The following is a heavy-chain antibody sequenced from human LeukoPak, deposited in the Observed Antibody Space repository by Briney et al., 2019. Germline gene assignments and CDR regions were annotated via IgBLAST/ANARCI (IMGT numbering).Heavy chain of an antibody. CDR3: AREHMGVAAFDI. Sequence: ASVKVSCKASGYTFTGYYMHWVRQAPGQGFEWMGWINPNSGGTNYAQKFQGRVTMTRDTSISTAYMELSRLRSDDTAVYYCAREHMGVAAFDIWGQGTMVTVSS. J-gene: IGHJ3*02. CDR1: GYTFTGYY. CDR2: INPNSGGT. D-gene: IGHD1-26*01. V-gene: IGHV1-2*02.